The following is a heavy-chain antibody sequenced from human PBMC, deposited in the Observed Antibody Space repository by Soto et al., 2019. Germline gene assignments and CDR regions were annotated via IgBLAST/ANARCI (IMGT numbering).Heavy chain of an antibody. CDR2: ISAYNGNT. V-gene: IGHV1-18*01. CDR3: ARDIAAPHPSDYYYYGMAV. Sequence: ASVKVSCKASGYTFTSYGISWVRQAPGQGLEWMGWISAYNGNTNYAQKLQGRVTMTTDTSTSTAYMELRSLRSDDTAVYYCARDIAAPHPSDYYYYGMAVWGQGTTVTVSS. J-gene: IGHJ6*02. D-gene: IGHD6-6*01. CDR1: GYTFTSYG.